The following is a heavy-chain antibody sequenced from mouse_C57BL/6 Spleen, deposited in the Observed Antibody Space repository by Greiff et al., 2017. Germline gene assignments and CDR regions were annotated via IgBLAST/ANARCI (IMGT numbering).Heavy chain of an antibody. CDR3: ARWTYDYDVGDY. Sequence: VQLQQSGAELVRPGTSVKVSCTASGYAFTNYLIEWVKQRPGQGLEWIGVINPGSGGTNYNEKFKGKATLTADKSSSTAYMQLSSLTSEDSAVYFCARWTYDYDVGDYWGQGTTLTVSS. CDR2: INPGSGGT. V-gene: IGHV1-54*01. CDR1: GYAFTNYL. D-gene: IGHD2-4*01. J-gene: IGHJ2*01.